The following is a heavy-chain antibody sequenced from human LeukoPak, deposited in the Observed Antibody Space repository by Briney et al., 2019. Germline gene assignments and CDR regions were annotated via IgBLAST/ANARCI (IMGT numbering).Heavy chain of an antibody. V-gene: IGHV1-69*05. CDR1: GGTFSSYA. D-gene: IGHD6-13*01. CDR2: IILIFGTA. CDR3: AREEAAAALPFDY. J-gene: IGHJ4*02. Sequence: ASVKVSCKASGGTFSSYAISWVQQAPGQGLEWMGRIILIFGTANSAQKYQGRVTITTDESTSTAYMELSSLRSEDTAVYYCAREEAAAALPFDYWGQGTLVTVSS.